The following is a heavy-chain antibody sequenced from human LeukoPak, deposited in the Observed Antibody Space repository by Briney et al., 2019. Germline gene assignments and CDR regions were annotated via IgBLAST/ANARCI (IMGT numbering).Heavy chain of an antibody. CDR2: IKSKTDGGTT. CDR3: TTDLSH. V-gene: IGHV3-15*01. Sequence: GGSLRLSCAASGFTFNNAWMSWMRQAPGKGLEWVGRIKSKTDGGTTDYAAPVKDRFTVSRDDSKNTLYLQMSSLKTEDTAMYYCTTDLSHWGLGTLVTVST. D-gene: IGHD5/OR15-5a*01. CDR1: GFTFNNAW. J-gene: IGHJ4*02.